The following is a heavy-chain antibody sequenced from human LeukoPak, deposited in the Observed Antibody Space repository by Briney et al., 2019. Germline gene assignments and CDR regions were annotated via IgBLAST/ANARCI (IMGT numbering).Heavy chain of an antibody. D-gene: IGHD6-13*01. V-gene: IGHV3-53*01. J-gene: IGHJ4*02. Sequence: GGSLRLSCAASGFTVRSNYMSWVRQAPGKGLEWVSVIYSDGTTYYADSVKGRFSISRDNSKNTLYLQMNSLRAEDTAVYYCARDPQNHRSSRDYWGQGTLVTVSS. CDR3: ARDPQNHRSSRDY. CDR2: IYSDGTT. CDR1: GFTVRSNY.